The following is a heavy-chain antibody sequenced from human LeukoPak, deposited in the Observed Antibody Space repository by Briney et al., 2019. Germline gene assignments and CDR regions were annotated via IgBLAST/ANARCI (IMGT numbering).Heavy chain of an antibody. D-gene: IGHD7-27*01. CDR1: GSTFEDYG. CDR3: AKAHWGLTGYWYLDI. V-gene: IGHV3-9*01. J-gene: IGHJ2*01. Sequence: GGSLRLSCLGSGSTFEDYGMHWVRQTPGKGLGWVSGISWNGGSMGYADSVKGRFTISRDKNKNSLFLQMNRRTTQDTALYYLAKAHWGLTGYWYLDIWGRGTPVTVS. CDR2: ISWNGGSM.